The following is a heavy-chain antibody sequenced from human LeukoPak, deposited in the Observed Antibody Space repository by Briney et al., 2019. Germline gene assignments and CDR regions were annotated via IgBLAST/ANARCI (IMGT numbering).Heavy chain of an antibody. V-gene: IGHV4-39*01. J-gene: IGHJ4*02. D-gene: IGHD3-3*01. CDR2: IYYSGST. CDR3: ARRGYDFWSGYYTGFDY. Sequence: SETLSLTCTVSGGSISSSSYYWGWIRQPPGKGLEWIGSIYYSGSTYYNPSLKSRVTISEDTSKNQFSLKLSSVTAADTAVYYCARRGYDFWSGYYTGFDYWGQGTLVTVSS. CDR1: GGSISSSSYY.